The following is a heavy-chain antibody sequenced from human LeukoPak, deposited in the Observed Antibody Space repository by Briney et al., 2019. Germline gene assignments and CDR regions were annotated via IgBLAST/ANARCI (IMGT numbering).Heavy chain of an antibody. D-gene: IGHD3-22*01. J-gene: IGHJ3*02. CDR3: ARELRRSPTMIVVVMPTAFDI. Sequence: GGSLRPSCAASGFTFSDYYMGWIRQAPGKGLEWVSYITSSGSIIYYADSVKGRFTISRDNAKNSLYLQMSSLRAEDTAVYYCARELRRSPTMIVVVMPTAFDIWGQGTMVTVSS. CDR1: GFTFSDYY. CDR2: ITSSGSII. V-gene: IGHV3-11*01.